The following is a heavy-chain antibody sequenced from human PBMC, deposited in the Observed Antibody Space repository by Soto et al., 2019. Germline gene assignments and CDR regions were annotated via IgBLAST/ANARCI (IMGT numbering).Heavy chain of an antibody. CDR2: INHSGST. D-gene: IGHD3-22*01. CDR3: ASTYYYDSSGYRTSDAFDI. Sequence: PSETLSLTCAVYGGSFSGYCWSWIRQPPGKGLEWIGEINHSGSTNYNPSLKSRVTISVDTSKNQFSLKLSSVTAADTAVYYCASTYYYDSSGYRTSDAFDIWGQGTMVTVSS. J-gene: IGHJ3*02. CDR1: GGSFSGYC. V-gene: IGHV4-34*01.